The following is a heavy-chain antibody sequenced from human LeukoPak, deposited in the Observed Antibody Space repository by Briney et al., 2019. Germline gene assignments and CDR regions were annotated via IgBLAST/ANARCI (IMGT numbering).Heavy chain of an antibody. D-gene: IGHD6-19*01. CDR1: GYSFTSYW. CDR2: IDPSDSYT. J-gene: IGHJ6*02. Sequence: GASLKISCKGSGYSFTSYWISWVRQMPGKGLEWMGRIDPSDSYTNYSPSFQGHVTISADKSISTAYLQWSSLKASDTAMYYCARPLAGTVRYYYGMDVWGQGTTVTVSS. CDR3: ARPLAGTVRYYYGMDV. V-gene: IGHV5-10-1*01.